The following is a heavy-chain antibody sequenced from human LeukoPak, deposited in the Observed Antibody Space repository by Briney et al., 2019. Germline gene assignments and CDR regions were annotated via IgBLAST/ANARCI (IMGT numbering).Heavy chain of an antibody. D-gene: IGHD2-15*01. Sequence: SETLSLTCTASGGSISSYYWSWIRQPPGKGLEWIGYIYYSGSTNYNPSLKSRVTISVDTSKNQFSLKLSSVTAADTAVYYCARSGLPTVAAKFDYWGQGTLVTVSS. V-gene: IGHV4-59*01. CDR1: GGSISSYY. J-gene: IGHJ4*02. CDR2: IYYSGST. CDR3: ARSGLPTVAAKFDY.